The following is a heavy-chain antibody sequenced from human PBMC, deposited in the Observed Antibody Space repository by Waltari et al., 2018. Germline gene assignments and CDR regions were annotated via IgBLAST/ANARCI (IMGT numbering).Heavy chain of an antibody. CDR2: LSASGSRT. CDR3: AMSLTVLVRADH. D-gene: IGHD1-26*01. CDR1: GCPFRSYA. J-gene: IGHJ4*02. Sequence: EVRLVESGGGLVKPWGSLSISRPASGCPFRSYALNWVRQAPGKGLEWVAGLSASGSRTFYAASVKGRFTISRDNSNNTLYAQMTSLTPEDTATYYCAMSLTVLVRADHWGQGTLVAVSS. V-gene: IGHV3-23*04.